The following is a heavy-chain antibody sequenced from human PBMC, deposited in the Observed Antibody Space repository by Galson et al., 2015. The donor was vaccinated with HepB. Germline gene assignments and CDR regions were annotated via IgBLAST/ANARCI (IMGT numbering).Heavy chain of an antibody. CDR1: GFTFSSYA. V-gene: IGHV3-23*01. CDR3: AKGLPQYSSSWYYFDY. CDR2: ISGSGGNT. J-gene: IGHJ4*02. D-gene: IGHD6-13*01. Sequence: SLRLSCAASGFTFSSYAMSWVRQAPGKGLEWVSTISGSGGNTKYADSVKGRFTISRDNSKNTLYLQMSSLRAEDTALYYCAKGLPQYSSSWYYFDYWGQGTLVTVSS.